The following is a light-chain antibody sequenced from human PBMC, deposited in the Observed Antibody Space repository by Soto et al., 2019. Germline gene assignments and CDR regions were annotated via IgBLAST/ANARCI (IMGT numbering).Light chain of an antibody. CDR1: NSNIGSNT. CDR3: ESRAGSLRGVV. J-gene: IGLJ2*01. Sequence: QSVLTQPPSASGTPGQRVTISCSGSNSNIGSNTVNWYQRLPGTAPKLLIYNNDQRPSGVPDRFSGSKSGTSASLAISGLQSEDEADYYCESRAGSLRGVVFGGGTKVTVL. CDR2: NND. V-gene: IGLV1-44*01.